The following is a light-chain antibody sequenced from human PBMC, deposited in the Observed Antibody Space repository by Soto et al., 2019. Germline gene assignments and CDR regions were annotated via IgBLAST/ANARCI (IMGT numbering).Light chain of an antibody. V-gene: IGLV1-40*01. CDR2: GNN. CDR1: SSNSGAGYD. Sequence: QSVLTQPPSVSGAPGQRLTLSCTGSSSNSGAGYDVHWYRQPPGTAPKLLIFGNNNRPSGVPERFSGSKSGTSASLAITGLQAEDEADYYCQSYDSSLSSYVFGTGTKLTVL. CDR3: QSYDSSLSSYV. J-gene: IGLJ1*01.